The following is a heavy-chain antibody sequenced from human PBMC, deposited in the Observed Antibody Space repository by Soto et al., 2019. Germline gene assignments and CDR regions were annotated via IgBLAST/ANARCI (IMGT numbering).Heavy chain of an antibody. D-gene: IGHD6-19*01. V-gene: IGHV3-23*01. CDR3: AKAIRYSSGCHADD. CDR1: GFTFSSYA. CDR2: ISGSGGST. Sequence: PGGSLRLSCAASGFTFSSYAMSWVRQAPGKGLEWVSAISGSGGSTYYADSVKGRFTISRDNSKNTLYLQMNSLRAEDTAVYYCAKAIRYSSGCHADDWGQGTLDTVSS. J-gene: IGHJ4*02.